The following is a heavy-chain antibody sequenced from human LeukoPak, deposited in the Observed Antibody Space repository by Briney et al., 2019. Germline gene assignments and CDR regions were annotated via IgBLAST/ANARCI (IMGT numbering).Heavy chain of an antibody. CDR1: GFTFSSYG. D-gene: IGHD4-17*01. CDR3: ARVRTKYDYGDYQLDY. Sequence: GGSLRLSCAASGFTFSSYGMHWVRQAPGKGLEWVAVIWYDGSNKYYADSVKGRFTISRDNSKNTLYLQMNSLRAEDTAVYYCARVRTKYDYGDYQLDYWGQGTLVTVSS. V-gene: IGHV3-33*01. CDR2: IWYDGSNK. J-gene: IGHJ4*02.